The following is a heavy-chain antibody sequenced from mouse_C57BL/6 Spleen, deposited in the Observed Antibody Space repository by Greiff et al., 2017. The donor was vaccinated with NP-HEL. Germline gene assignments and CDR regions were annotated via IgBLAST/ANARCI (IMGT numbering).Heavy chain of an antibody. CDR1: GYTFTDYY. V-gene: IGHV1-76*01. J-gene: IGHJ3*01. D-gene: IGHD1-1*01. CDR3: ARDYYGVLFAY. Sequence: VQLQQSGAELVRPGASVKLSCKASGYTFTDYYINWVKQRPGQGLEWIARIYPGSGNTYYNEKFKGKATLTAEKSSSTAYMQLSSLTSEDSAVYFCARDYYGVLFAYWGQGTLVTVSA. CDR2: IYPGSGNT.